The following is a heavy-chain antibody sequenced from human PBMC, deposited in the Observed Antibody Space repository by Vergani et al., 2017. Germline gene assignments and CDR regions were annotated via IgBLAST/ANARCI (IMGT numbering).Heavy chain of an antibody. Sequence: QVQLVESGGGLVQPGRSLRLSCAASGLTFSNYAMHWVRQAPGKGLEWVAVIWSDGSKKYYGDSVRGRFTISRDNAKNSLYLQMNSLRAEDTAVYHCARPAAPGDYDALDIWGQGTMVTVSS. CDR2: IWSDGSKK. CDR3: ARPAAPGDYDALDI. CDR1: GLTFSNYA. V-gene: IGHV3-33*01. D-gene: IGHD4-17*01. J-gene: IGHJ3*02.